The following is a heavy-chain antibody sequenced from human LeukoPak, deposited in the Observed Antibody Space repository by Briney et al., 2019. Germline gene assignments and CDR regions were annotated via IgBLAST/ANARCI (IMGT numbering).Heavy chain of an antibody. J-gene: IGHJ4*02. Sequence: GASVKVSCMTSGYTLSDYYTHWVRQAPGQGLEWMGWINPNSGATTYAENFQGRVIMTRDTSISTAYMELTSLRSDDTALYYCARGVLRELRGFDYWGQGTLVTVSS. CDR1: GYTLSDYY. D-gene: IGHD1-7*01. CDR2: INPNSGAT. V-gene: IGHV1-2*02. CDR3: ARGVLRELRGFDY.